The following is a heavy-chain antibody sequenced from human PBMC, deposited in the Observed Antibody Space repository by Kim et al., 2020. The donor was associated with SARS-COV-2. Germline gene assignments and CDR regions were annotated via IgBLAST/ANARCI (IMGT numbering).Heavy chain of an antibody. CDR1: GFTFSSYG. CDR3: AKEYVQGDGMDV. D-gene: IGHD3-10*02. V-gene: IGHV3-30*18. Sequence: GGSLRLSCAASGFTFSSYGMHWVRQAPGKGLEWVAVISYDGSNKYYADSVKGRFTISRDNSKNTLYLQMNSLRAEDTAVYYCAKEYVQGDGMDVWGQGTTVTVSS. CDR2: ISYDGSNK. J-gene: IGHJ6*02.